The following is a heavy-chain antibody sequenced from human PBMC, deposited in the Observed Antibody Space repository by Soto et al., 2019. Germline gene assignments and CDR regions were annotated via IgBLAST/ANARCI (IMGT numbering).Heavy chain of an antibody. V-gene: IGHV4-59*01. D-gene: IGHD3-22*01. Sequence: SETLSLTCTVSAGSITTSYWSWIRQPLGKALEWIGYISYRGSTNYNPSLKSRLTISIDTSKSQISLKLTSMTTADTAVYYCASSGIVGREVNTWFDPWGQGTLVTGLL. CDR2: ISYRGST. CDR3: ASSGIVGREVNTWFDP. CDR1: AGSITTSY. J-gene: IGHJ5*02.